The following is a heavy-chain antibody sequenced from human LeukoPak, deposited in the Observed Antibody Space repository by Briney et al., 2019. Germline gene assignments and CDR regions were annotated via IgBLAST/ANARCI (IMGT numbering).Heavy chain of an antibody. V-gene: IGHV3-9*01. J-gene: IGHJ4*02. D-gene: IGHD1-26*01. Sequence: GRSLRLSCAASGFTFDDYAMHWVRQAPGKGLEWVSGIGWNSGSVGYADSVRGRFTISRDNAKNSLYLQMNSLRAEDTAFYYCAKGVGATTMIDYFDYWGQGTLVTVSS. CDR3: AKGVGATTMIDYFDY. CDR2: IGWNSGSV. CDR1: GFTFDDYA.